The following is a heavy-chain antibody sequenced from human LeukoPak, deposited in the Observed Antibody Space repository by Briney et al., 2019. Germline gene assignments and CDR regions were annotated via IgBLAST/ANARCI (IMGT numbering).Heavy chain of an antibody. CDR3: VTGYYEPFEK. J-gene: IGHJ4*02. CDR2: ISDTGTT. V-gene: IGHV4-59*01. D-gene: IGHD3-22*01. CDR1: GGSISSYY. Sequence: SETLSLTCTVSGGSISSYYWNWIRQPPGKGPEWIGCISDTGTTKYNPAFKSRVTISVDTSKNQFSLKLTSVAAADTAVYFCVTGYYEPFEKWGQGTLVSVSS.